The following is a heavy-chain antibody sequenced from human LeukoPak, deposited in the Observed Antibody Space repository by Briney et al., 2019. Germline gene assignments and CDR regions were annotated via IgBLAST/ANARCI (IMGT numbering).Heavy chain of an antibody. V-gene: IGHV3-7*03. J-gene: IGHJ4*02. CDR1: GFALSSHW. CDR2: VNRDGSET. D-gene: IGHD6-13*01. CDR3: EKIGYSNWYYFDY. Sequence: GGSLRLSCAASGFALSSHWMTWVRQVPGRGPEWVANVNRDGSETYYLDSVKGRFTISKDNAKNSLYLQMNSLRAEDTAVYYCEKIGYSNWYYFDYWGQGTLVTVSS.